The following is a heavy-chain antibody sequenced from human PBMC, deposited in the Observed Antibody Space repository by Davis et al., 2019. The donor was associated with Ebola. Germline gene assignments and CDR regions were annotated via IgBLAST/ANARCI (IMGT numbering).Heavy chain of an antibody. CDR3: ARDIGDYFDY. J-gene: IGHJ4*02. V-gene: IGHV3-7*01. CDR1: GFTFSSYW. Sequence: GESLKISCAASGFTFSSYWMSWLRQAPGKGLEWVANIKQDGSEKYYVDSVKGRFTISRDNAKNSLYLQLNSLRAEDTAVDYCARDIGDYFDYWGQGTLVTVSS. CDR2: IKQDGSEK.